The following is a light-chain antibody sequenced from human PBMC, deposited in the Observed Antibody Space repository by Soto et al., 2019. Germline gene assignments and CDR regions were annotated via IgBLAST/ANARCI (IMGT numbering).Light chain of an antibody. Sequence: DVQMTQSPSTLSASIGDTVTITCRASQSIDSWLAWYQQKPGRPPKLLIYMASILESGVPSRFSGRGSGTEFTLTISGLRPDDLGTYYCQQYNSYPQTFGEGTKLDI. CDR3: QQYNSYPQT. J-gene: IGKJ2*01. CDR1: QSIDSW. CDR2: MAS. V-gene: IGKV1-5*03.